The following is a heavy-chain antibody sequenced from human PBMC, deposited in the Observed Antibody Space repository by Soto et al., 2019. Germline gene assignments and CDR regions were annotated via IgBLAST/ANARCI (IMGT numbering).Heavy chain of an antibody. Sequence: QVQLQESGPGLVKPSQTLSLTCTVSGGSISRGGYYWSWIRQHPGKGLVWIGYIYYSGSTYYNPSRQSRVTISVDTSNSQFSLKLRSVTAADTAVYYCARGVSAAESDAFDIWGQGTMVTVSS. CDR3: ARGVSAAESDAFDI. D-gene: IGHD6-13*01. J-gene: IGHJ3*02. CDR2: IYYSGST. CDR1: GGSISRGGYY. V-gene: IGHV4-31*03.